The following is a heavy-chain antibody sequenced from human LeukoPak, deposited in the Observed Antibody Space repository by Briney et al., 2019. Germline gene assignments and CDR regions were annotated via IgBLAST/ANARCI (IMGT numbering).Heavy chain of an antibody. J-gene: IGHJ4*02. CDR1: GYSISSGYY. CDR3: ARYPYDNSGFYQIGFDY. Sequence: SETLSLTCAVSGYSISSGYYWGWIRQPPGKGLEWIGNIYHSGSTYYNPSLKSRVIISVDTSKNQFSLKLSSVTAADTAVYCCARYPYDNSGFYQIGFDYWGQGTLVTVSS. D-gene: IGHD3-22*01. CDR2: IYHSGST. V-gene: IGHV4-38-2*01.